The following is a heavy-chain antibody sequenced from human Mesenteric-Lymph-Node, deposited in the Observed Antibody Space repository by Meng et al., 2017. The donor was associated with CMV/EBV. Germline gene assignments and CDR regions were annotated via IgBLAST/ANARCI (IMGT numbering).Heavy chain of an antibody. J-gene: IGHJ4*02. CDR3: TRDRAARPDY. CDR2: VSASGSTT. CDR1: GFIFTEYY. Sequence: ASGFIFTEYYMSWIRPATGRVLEWVSYVSASGSTTHYADSVKGRFTISRDDATSSVYLQMNSLRAEDAAVYFCTRDRAARPDYWGQGTLVTVSS. V-gene: IGHV3-11*04. D-gene: IGHD6-6*01.